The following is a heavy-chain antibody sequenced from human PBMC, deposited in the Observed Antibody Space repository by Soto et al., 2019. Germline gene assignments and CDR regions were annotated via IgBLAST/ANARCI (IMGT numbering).Heavy chain of an antibody. V-gene: IGHV3-48*02. CDR1: GFTLSSYS. CDR3: ARPEYSSSSYGMDV. J-gene: IGHJ6*02. Sequence: GGSLRLSCAASGFTLSSYSMNWVRQAPGKGLEWVSYISSCSSTIYYADSVKGRFTISRDNAKNSLYLQMNSLRDEDTAVYYCARPEYSSSSYGMDVWGQGTTVTVSS. CDR2: ISSCSSTI. D-gene: IGHD6-6*01.